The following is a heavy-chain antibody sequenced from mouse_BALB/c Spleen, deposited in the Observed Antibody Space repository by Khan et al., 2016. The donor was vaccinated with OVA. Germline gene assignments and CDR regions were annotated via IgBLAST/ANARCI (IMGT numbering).Heavy chain of an antibody. J-gene: IGHJ3*01. Sequence: VQLQQSGPELMKPGASVKISCKASGYSFTSYYIHWVKQSHGKSLEWIGYIDPFNGGTSCNPKFKGKATLTVDKSSSTAYMHLSSLTSDDSAVYYCARHGYVAWFAYWGQGTLVTVSA. CDR2: IDPFNGGT. CDR1: GYSFTSYY. D-gene: IGHD2-2*01. CDR3: ARHGYVAWFAY. V-gene: IGHV1S135*01.